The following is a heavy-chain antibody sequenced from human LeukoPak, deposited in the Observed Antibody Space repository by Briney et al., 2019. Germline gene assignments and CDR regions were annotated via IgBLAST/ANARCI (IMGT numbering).Heavy chain of an antibody. CDR2: INPNSGGT. CDR1: GYTFTRDY. CDR3: ARVARSRVPTGWFDP. Sequence: ASVKVSCKASGYTFTRDYMHWVRQAPGQGLEWMGWINPNSGGTNYAQKFQGRVTMTRDTSISTAYMELSRLRSDDTAVYCCARVARSRVPTGWFDPWGQGTLVTVSS. J-gene: IGHJ5*02. V-gene: IGHV1-2*02.